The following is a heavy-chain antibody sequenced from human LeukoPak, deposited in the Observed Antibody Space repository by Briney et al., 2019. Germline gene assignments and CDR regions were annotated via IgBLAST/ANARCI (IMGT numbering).Heavy chain of an antibody. V-gene: IGHV3-21*01. CDR2: ISSSSSYI. Sequence: GSLRLSCAASGFTFSSYSMNWVRQAPGKGLVWVSSISSSSSYIYYADSVKGRFTISRDNAKNSLYLQMNSLRAEDTAVYYCAREDLEWLLSNYYGMDVWGQGTTVTVSS. D-gene: IGHD3-3*01. J-gene: IGHJ6*02. CDR3: AREDLEWLLSNYYGMDV. CDR1: GFTFSSYS.